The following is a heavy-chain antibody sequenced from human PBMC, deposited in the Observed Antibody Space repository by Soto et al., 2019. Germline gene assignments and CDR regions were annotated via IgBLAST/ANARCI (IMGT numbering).Heavy chain of an antibody. CDR1: GGSINSGGYY. Sequence: QVQLQESGPGLVKPSQTLSLTCIVSGGSINSGGYYWNWIRQHPGKGLEWIGYIYYSGDTYYNPSLKSRLTISIDTSNNQFSLKLSSVTAADTAVYYCASHCAGGICYSNRGIDYWGQGTLVTVSS. D-gene: IGHD2-15*01. V-gene: IGHV4-31*03. CDR2: IYYSGDT. J-gene: IGHJ4*02. CDR3: ASHCAGGICYSNRGIDY.